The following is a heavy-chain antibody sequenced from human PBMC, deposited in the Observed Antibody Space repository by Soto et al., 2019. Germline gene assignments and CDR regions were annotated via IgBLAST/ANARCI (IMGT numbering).Heavy chain of an antibody. D-gene: IGHD2-2*01. J-gene: IGHJ6*02. CDR1: GGSFSGYY. CDR3: ARAKWDIVVVPAAMTPEYYYYYGMDV. CDR2: INHSGST. V-gene: IGHV4-34*01. Sequence: SDTLSLTFAIYGGSFSGYYWSWIRQPPGKGLEWIGEINHSGSTNYNPSLKSRVTISVDTSKNQFSLKLSSVTAADTAVYYCARAKWDIVVVPAAMTPEYYYYYGMDVWGQGTTVT.